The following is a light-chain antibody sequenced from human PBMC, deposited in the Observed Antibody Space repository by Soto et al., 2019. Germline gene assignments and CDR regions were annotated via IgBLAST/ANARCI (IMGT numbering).Light chain of an antibody. CDR1: SSDVGGYNY. V-gene: IGLV2-14*01. CDR2: DVS. J-gene: IGLJ1*01. Sequence: QSALTQPASVSGSPGQSITISCTGTSSDVGGYNYVSWYQQHPGKAPKLMIYDVSNRPSGVSNRFSGSNSANTASLTISGLLAEDDADYYSSSYTSSSTLYVFATGTTVTVL. CDR3: SSYTSSSTLYV.